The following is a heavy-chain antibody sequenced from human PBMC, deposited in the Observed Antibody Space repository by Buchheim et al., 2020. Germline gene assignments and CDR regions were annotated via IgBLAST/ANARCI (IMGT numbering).Heavy chain of an antibody. CDR2: INSDGSRT. D-gene: IGHD1-20*01. V-gene: IGHV3-74*01. J-gene: IGHJ5*02. CDR3: ARDLNWQLES. CDR1: GFTFRSSW. Sequence: EVQLVESGGGSVQPGGSLRLSCAASGFTFRSSWMHWVRQAPGEGLVWVSHINSDGSRTEYADSVKGRFTISRDNAKDTLYLQMNSLRAEDTAVYYCARDLNWQLESWGQGTL.